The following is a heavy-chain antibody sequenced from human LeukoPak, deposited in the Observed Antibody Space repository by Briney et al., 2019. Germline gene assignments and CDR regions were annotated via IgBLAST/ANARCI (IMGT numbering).Heavy chain of an antibody. D-gene: IGHD3-3*01. V-gene: IGHV4-30-4*02. Sequence: SETLSLTCTVSGGSISSGDYYWSWIRQPPGKGLEWIGYIYFSGSTYYNPSLKSRVTISVDTSKNQFSLKLSSVTAADTAVYYCARVDAYDFWSGPGSGAFDIWGQGTMVTVSS. CDR1: GGSISSGDYY. CDR3: ARVDAYDFWSGPGSGAFDI. J-gene: IGHJ3*02. CDR2: IYFSGST.